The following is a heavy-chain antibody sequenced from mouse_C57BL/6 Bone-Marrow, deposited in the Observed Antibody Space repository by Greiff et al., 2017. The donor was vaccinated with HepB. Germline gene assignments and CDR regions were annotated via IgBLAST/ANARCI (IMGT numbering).Heavy chain of an antibody. J-gene: IGHJ3*01. Sequence: VQLKESGGGLVKPGGSLKLSCAASGFTFSDYGMHWVRQAPEKGLEWVAYISSGSSTIYYADTVKGRFTISRDNAKNTLFLQMTSLRSEDTAMYYCARYPYYSNFAWFAYWGQGTLVTVSA. V-gene: IGHV5-17*01. CDR1: GFTFSDYG. D-gene: IGHD2-5*01. CDR3: ARYPYYSNFAWFAY. CDR2: ISSGSSTI.